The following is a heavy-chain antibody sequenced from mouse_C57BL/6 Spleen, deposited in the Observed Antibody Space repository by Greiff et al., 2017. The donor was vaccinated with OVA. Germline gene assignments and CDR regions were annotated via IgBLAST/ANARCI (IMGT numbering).Heavy chain of an antibody. CDR3: ARVGDGFYWYFDV. V-gene: IGHV5-4*03. CDR1: GFTFSSYA. D-gene: IGHD2-3*01. J-gene: IGHJ1*03. Sequence: EVKLMESGGGLVKPGGSLKLSCAASGFTFSSYAMSWVRQTPEKRLEWVATISDGGSYTYYPDNVKGRFTISRDNAKNNLYLQMSHLKSEDTAMYYCARVGDGFYWYFDVWGTGTTVTVSS. CDR2: ISDGGSYT.